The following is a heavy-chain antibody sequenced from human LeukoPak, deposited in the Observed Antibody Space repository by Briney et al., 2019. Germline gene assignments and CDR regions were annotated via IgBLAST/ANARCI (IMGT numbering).Heavy chain of an antibody. CDR3: ARDLPPSSSSEVFSDY. CDR2: INPSGGST. J-gene: IGHJ4*02. D-gene: IGHD6-6*01. Sequence: ASVKVPCKASGYTFTSYYMHWVRQAPGQGLEWMGIINPSGGSTSYAQKFQGRVTMTRDMSTSTVYMELSSLRSEDTAVYYCARDLPPSSSSEVFSDYWGQGTLVTVSS. V-gene: IGHV1-46*01. CDR1: GYTFTSYY.